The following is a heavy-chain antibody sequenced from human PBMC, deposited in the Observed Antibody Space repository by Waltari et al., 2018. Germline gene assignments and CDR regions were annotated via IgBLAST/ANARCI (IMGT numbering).Heavy chain of an antibody. Sequence: EVQLVESGGGLIQPGGSLRLSCAASGFTVGSNYMSWVRQAPGKGLEWVSVIYSGGSTYYADSVKGRFTISRDNSKNTLYLQMNSLRAEDTAVYYCARISNWDNWFDPWGQGTLVTVSS. V-gene: IGHV3-53*01. D-gene: IGHD1-1*01. CDR1: GFTVGSNY. CDR2: IYSGGST. J-gene: IGHJ5*02. CDR3: ARISNWDNWFDP.